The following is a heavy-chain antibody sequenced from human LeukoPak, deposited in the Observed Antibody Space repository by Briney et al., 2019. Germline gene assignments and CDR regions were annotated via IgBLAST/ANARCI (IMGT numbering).Heavy chain of an antibody. J-gene: IGHJ6*02. V-gene: IGHV5-51*01. CDR3: ARSIVVVPAAMGYYYYGMDV. CDR2: IYPGDSDT. D-gene: IGHD2-2*01. Sequence: GESLKISCKGSGYSFTSYWIGWVRQMPGKGLEWMGIIYPGDSDTRYRPSFQGQVTISADKSISTAYLQWSSLKASDTAMYYCARSIVVVPAAMGYYYYGMDVWGQGTTVTVSS. CDR1: GYSFTSYW.